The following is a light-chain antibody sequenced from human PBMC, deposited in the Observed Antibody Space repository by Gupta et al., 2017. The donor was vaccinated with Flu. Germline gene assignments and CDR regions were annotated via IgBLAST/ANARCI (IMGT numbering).Light chain of an antibody. J-gene: IGLJ3*02. CDR3: QVWDIIRDQRGV. Sequence: YVLTQPPSVSMAPGQTATITCGGINIGSKSVHWYQQKPGQAPVLVGSEESDRRSGIPERFSGSKSGNTENLTISRVEAGDEADYSWQVWDIIRDQRGVFGGGTKLTVL. V-gene: IGLV3-21*02. CDR2: EES. CDR1: NIGSKS.